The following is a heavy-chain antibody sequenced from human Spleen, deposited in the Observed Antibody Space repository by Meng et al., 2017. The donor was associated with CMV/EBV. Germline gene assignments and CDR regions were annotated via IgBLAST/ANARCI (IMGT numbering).Heavy chain of an antibody. CDR2: INPNSGGT. Sequence: ASVKVSCKASGYTFTNYFMHWVRQAPGQGLEWMGWINPNSGGTNYAQKFQGRVTMTRDTSISTAHMELISLRSDDTAVFYCARGVGGAAPYYFDHWGQGTLVTVSS. J-gene: IGHJ4*02. CDR1: GYTFTNYF. V-gene: IGHV1-2*02. D-gene: IGHD4-23*01. CDR3: ARGVGGAAPYYFDH.